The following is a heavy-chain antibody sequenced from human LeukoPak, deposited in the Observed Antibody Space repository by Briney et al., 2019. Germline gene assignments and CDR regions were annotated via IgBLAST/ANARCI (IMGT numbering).Heavy chain of an antibody. CDR2: INHSGST. D-gene: IGHD2-15*01. CDR1: GGSFSGYY. Sequence: SETLSLTCAVYGGSFSGYYWSWIRQPPGKGLEWIGEINHSGSTNYNPSLKSRVTISVDTSKNQFSLKLSSVTAADTAVYYCARRPIDIDAFDIWGQGTMVTVSS. V-gene: IGHV4-34*01. CDR3: ARRPIDIDAFDI. J-gene: IGHJ3*02.